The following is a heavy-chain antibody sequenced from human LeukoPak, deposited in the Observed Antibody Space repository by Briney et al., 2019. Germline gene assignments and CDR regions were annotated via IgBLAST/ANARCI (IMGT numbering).Heavy chain of an antibody. D-gene: IGHD3-10*01. V-gene: IGHV3-30-3*01. J-gene: IGHJ4*02. CDR3: AKDGVGYYGSGSYHYFDY. Sequence: GGSLRLSCAASGFTFSSYAMHWVRQAPGKGLEWVAVISYDGSNKYYADSVKGRFTISRDNSKNTLYLQMNSLRAEDTAVYYCAKDGVGYYGSGSYHYFDYWGQGTLVTVSS. CDR2: ISYDGSNK. CDR1: GFTFSSYA.